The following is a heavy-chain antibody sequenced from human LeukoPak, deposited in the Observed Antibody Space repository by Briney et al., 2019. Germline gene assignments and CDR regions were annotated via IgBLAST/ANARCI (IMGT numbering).Heavy chain of an antibody. CDR3: ARVGWDLPIDY. V-gene: IGHV1-2*02. J-gene: IGHJ4*02. D-gene: IGHD4-23*01. CDR2: INPYSGDT. Sequence: ASVKVSCKASRNTFTGHYIHWVRRAPGQGLEWMGWINPYSGDTNYAQKFQGRVTMTRDMSISTVYMDLSGLRSDDSAVYYCARVGWDLPIDYWGQGTLVTVSS. CDR1: RNTFTGHY.